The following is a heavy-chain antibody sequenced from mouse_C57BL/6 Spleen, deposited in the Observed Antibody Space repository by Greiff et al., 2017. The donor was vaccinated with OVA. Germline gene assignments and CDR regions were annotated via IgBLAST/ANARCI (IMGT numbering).Heavy chain of an antibody. V-gene: IGHV1-64*01. Sequence: QVQLQQPGAELVKPGASVKLSCKASGYTFTSYWMHWVTQRPGQGLEWIGMIHPNSGSTNYNEKLKSKATLTIDKSSSTAYMQLSSLTSEDSAVYYCARSYSNYWYFDVWGTGTTVTVSS. D-gene: IGHD2-5*01. CDR1: GYTFTSYW. CDR3: ARSYSNYWYFDV. J-gene: IGHJ1*03. CDR2: IHPNSGST.